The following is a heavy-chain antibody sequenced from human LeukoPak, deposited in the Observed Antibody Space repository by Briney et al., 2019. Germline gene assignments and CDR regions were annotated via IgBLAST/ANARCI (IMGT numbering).Heavy chain of an antibody. Sequence: PGGSLRLSCAASGFNFSDSYMSWIRQSPGKGLEWVSHISSGGSDINYADSVKGRFTISRDNAKNSLYLQMNSLRAEDTAVYYCAELGITMIGGVWGKGTTVTISS. CDR1: GFNFSDSY. D-gene: IGHD3-10*02. CDR3: AELGITMIGGV. CDR2: ISSGGSDI. J-gene: IGHJ6*04. V-gene: IGHV3-11*04.